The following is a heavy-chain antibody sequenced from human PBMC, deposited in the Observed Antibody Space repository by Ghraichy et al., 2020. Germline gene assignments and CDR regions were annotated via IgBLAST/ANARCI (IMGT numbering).Heavy chain of an antibody. CDR2: ISGSGIST. J-gene: IGHJ4*02. Sequence: GGSLRLSCAASGFTFSSYAMSWVRQAPGKGLEWVSAISGSGISTYYADSVKGRFTISRDNSKNTLYLQMNSLRVEDTAVYYCAKGYSGSYLASYWGQGTLVTVSS. V-gene: IGHV3-23*01. CDR1: GFTFSSYA. CDR3: AKGYSGSYLASY. D-gene: IGHD1-26*01.